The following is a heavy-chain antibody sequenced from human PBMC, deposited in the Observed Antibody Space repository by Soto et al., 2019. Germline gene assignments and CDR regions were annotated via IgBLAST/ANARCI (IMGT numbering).Heavy chain of an antibody. CDR2: ISGSGGST. D-gene: IGHD6-19*01. J-gene: IGHJ4*02. CDR3: ARGGSGWYSHIDY. Sequence: EVQLLESGGGLVQPGGSLRLSCAASGFTFSSYAMSWVRQAPGKGLEWVSAISGSGGSTYYADSVKGRFTISRDNSKNTLYLQMNSLRAEDTAVYYCARGGSGWYSHIDYWGQGTLVTVSS. CDR1: GFTFSSYA. V-gene: IGHV3-23*01.